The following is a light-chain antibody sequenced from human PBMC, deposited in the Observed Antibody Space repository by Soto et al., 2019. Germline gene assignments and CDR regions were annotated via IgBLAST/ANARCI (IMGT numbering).Light chain of an antibody. CDR1: QSVSNK. V-gene: IGKV3-15*01. CDR3: QQRHMWPIT. J-gene: IGKJ5*01. Sequence: EIVMTQSPATLSVSPGERATLSCRASQSVSNKLVWYQQKPGQAPRLLIYAASTRATGIPARFSGSGSETEFTLSISSLQSEDFAVYYCQQRHMWPITFGQGTRLEIK. CDR2: AAS.